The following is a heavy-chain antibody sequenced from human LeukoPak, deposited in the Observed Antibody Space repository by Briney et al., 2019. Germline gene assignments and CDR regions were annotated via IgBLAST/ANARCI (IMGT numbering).Heavy chain of an antibody. J-gene: IGHJ4*02. CDR1: GFYFSSYA. D-gene: IGHD3-3*01. V-gene: IGHV3-23*01. CDR3: AKGLRFLEWLSSDFDY. CDR2: ISGSGGST. Sequence: GGSLRLSCAASGFYFSSYAMSWVRQAPGKGLEWVSPISGSGGSTYYADSVKGRFTISRDNSKNTLYLQMNSLRAEDTAVDYCAKGLRFLEWLSSDFDYWGQGTLVTVSS.